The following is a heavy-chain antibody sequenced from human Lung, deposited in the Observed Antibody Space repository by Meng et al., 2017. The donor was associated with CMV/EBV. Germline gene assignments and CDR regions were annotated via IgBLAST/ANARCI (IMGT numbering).Heavy chain of an antibody. Sequence: GESLKISCTASGFTFGDYAMSWVRQAPGKGLEWVGFIRSKAYGGTTEFAASVKGRFTISRDDSKSIAYLQMNSLKTEDTAVYFCTRNRGTSYFDFWGLGPSVTVSS. CDR2: IRSKAYGGTT. CDR1: GFTFGDYA. CDR3: TRNRGTSYFDF. V-gene: IGHV3-49*04. J-gene: IGHJ4*02. D-gene: IGHD3-16*01.